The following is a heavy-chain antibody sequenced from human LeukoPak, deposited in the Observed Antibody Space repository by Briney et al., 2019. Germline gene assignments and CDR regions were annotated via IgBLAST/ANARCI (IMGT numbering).Heavy chain of an antibody. Sequence: KTGGSLRLSCAASGFSFSTYYVNWVRQAPGKGLEWVSCISSSSTYIYYADSVRGRFAISRDNAKNSLYLQMNSLRAEDTAVYHCARENHGSFDYWGQGSLVTVSS. CDR2: ISSSSTYI. CDR1: GFSFSTYY. D-gene: IGHD1-14*01. CDR3: ARENHGSFDY. J-gene: IGHJ4*02. V-gene: IGHV3-21*01.